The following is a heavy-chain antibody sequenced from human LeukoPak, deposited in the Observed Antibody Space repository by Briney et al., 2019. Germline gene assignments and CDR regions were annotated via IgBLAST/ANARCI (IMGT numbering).Heavy chain of an antibody. CDR1: GYTFTGYW. Sequence: ASVKFSCKAFGYTFTGYWMHWVRQAPGQGPEWMGVISPSGGSTIYAQKFKGRVTLTRDMSTSTDYLESSSLRSEDTAVYYCARDNSVRDEAWWFNPWGQGTLVTVSS. CDR3: ARDNSVRDEAWWFNP. V-gene: IGHV1-46*01. CDR2: ISPSGGST. J-gene: IGHJ5*02. D-gene: IGHD5-24*01.